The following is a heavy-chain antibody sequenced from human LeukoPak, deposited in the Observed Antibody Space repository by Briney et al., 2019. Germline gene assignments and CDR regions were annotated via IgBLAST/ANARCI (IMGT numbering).Heavy chain of an antibody. J-gene: IGHJ4*02. D-gene: IGHD4-17*01. V-gene: IGHV3-30-3*01. CDR1: GFTFSSYA. CDR3: VRGGRGDYPKFDL. Sequence: GGSLRLSCAASGFTFSSYALHWVRQAPGEGLEWVAGTSYDGTIKCYPDSVKGRFTISRDNARNTLILEMNSLTAEDTAVYYCVRGGRGDYPKFDLWGQGALVTVSS. CDR2: TSYDGTIK.